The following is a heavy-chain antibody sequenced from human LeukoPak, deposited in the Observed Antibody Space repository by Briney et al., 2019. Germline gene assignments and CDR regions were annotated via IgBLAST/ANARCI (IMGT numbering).Heavy chain of an antibody. D-gene: IGHD2-2*01. V-gene: IGHV3-23*01. CDR1: GFTFSRSV. J-gene: IGHJ4*02. CDR2: VTHSGAIT. Sequence: GGSLRLSCAASGFTFSRSVMNWVRQAPGKGLEWVAGVTHSGAITEYADSVKGRFTISRDNSKNTVYLHMNSLRAEDTAVYYCAREYLCGEIFFDSWGQATLVTASS. CDR3: AREYLCGEIFFDS.